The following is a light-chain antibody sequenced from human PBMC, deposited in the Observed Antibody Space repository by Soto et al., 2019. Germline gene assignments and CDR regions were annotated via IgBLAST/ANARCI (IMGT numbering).Light chain of an antibody. V-gene: IGLV2-14*01. CDR3: NSYTTSDTLV. Sequence: QSVLTQPASGSGSPGQSITISCSGSSSDVGTYNYVSWYQHHPDKAPRLLIYEVSNRPLGVSNRFSGSKSGNTASLTISGLQAEDEADYYCNSYTTSDTLVFGGGTKLTVL. CDR2: EVS. CDR1: SSDVGTYNY. J-gene: IGLJ2*01.